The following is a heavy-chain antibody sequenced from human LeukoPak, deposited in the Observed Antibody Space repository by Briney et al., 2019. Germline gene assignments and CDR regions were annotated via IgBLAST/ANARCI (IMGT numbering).Heavy chain of an antibody. V-gene: IGHV3-7*01. D-gene: IGHD2-2*01. CDR3: ARVGTAVVPVSHWYFDL. CDR2: IKEDGSEK. Sequence: GGSLRLSCAASGFTSSSHWMSWVRQAPGKGLEWVANIKEDGSEKNYVDSVKGRFTISRDNAKNSLYLQMNSLRVEDTAVYHCARVGTAVVPVSHWYFDLWGRGTLVTVSS. J-gene: IGHJ2*01. CDR1: GFTSSSHW.